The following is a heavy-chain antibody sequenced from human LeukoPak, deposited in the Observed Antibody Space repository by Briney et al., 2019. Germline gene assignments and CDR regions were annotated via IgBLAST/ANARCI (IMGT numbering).Heavy chain of an antibody. J-gene: IGHJ6*03. CDR2: IRYDGNNK. Sequence: GGSLRLSCAASGFTFSSYGMHWVRQAPGKGLEWVAFIRYDGNNKYYADSVKGRFTISRDNSKNTLYLQMNSLRAEDTAVYYCAKDGGGSGWFYYYYYMDVWGKGTTVTISS. D-gene: IGHD6-19*01. CDR3: AKDGGGSGWFYYYYYMDV. CDR1: GFTFSSYG. V-gene: IGHV3-30*02.